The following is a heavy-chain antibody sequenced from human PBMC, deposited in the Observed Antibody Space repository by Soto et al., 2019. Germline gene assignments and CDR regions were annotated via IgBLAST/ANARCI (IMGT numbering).Heavy chain of an antibody. Sequence: SQTLSLTCVISGDSVSSNSGAWNWIRQSPSRGLEWLGRTYYRSKWFNDYALSVESRITINPDTSKNQFSLQLNSVTPDDTAVYYCASTMYTTGWYYFDHWGQGTLVTVS. D-gene: IGHD6-19*01. J-gene: IGHJ4*02. CDR3: ASTMYTTGWYYFDH. V-gene: IGHV6-1*01. CDR2: TYYRSKWFN. CDR1: GDSVSSNSGA.